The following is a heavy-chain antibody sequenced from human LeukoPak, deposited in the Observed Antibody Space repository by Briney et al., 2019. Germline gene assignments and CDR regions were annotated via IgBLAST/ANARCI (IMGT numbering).Heavy chain of an antibody. D-gene: IGHD6-13*01. J-gene: IGHJ3*02. V-gene: IGHV3-23*01. Sequence: GGSPRLSCAASGFTFSSYAMSWVRQAPGKGLEWVSAISGSGGSTYYADSVKGRFTISRDNAKNSLYLQMNSLRAEDTAVYYCARDSLGPGAFDIWGQGTMVTVSS. CDR3: ARDSLGPGAFDI. CDR1: GFTFSSYA. CDR2: ISGSGGST.